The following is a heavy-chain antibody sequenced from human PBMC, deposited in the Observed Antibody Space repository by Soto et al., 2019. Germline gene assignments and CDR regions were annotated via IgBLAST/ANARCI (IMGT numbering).Heavy chain of an antibody. D-gene: IGHD1-26*01. Sequence: QVQLVQSGAEVKKPGSSVKVSCKASGGTFSSYTISWVRQAPGQGLEWMGRIIPILGIANYAQKFHGRVTITADKSTSTAYMELSSLRSEDTAVYYCARTGGYYGMDVWGQGTTVTVSS. CDR2: IIPILGIA. CDR1: GGTFSSYT. V-gene: IGHV1-69*02. J-gene: IGHJ6*02. CDR3: ARTGGYYGMDV.